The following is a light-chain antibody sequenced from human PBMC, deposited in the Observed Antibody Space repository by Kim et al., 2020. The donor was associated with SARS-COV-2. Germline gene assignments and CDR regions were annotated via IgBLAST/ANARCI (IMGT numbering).Light chain of an antibody. V-gene: IGLV4-69*01. Sequence: SVNLTCALSSGHSSYAIAWHQQQPEKGPRYLMKVNSDGSHSKGDGIPDRFSGSSSGAERFLTISSLQSEDEADYYCQTWGTGIVVFGGGTQLTVL. CDR1: SGHSSYA. CDR3: QTWGTGIVV. CDR2: VNSDGSH. J-gene: IGLJ2*01.